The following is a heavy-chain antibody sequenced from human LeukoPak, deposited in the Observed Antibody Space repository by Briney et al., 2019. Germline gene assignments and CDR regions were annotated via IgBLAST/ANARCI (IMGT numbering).Heavy chain of an antibody. D-gene: IGHD6-19*01. CDR1: GFTFSDYY. CDR3: ARDPLGRWLVQSYYFDY. V-gene: IGHV3-11*06. Sequence: PGGSLRLSCAASGFTFSDYYMSWIRQAPGKGLEWVSYISSSSSYTNYADSVKGRFTISRDNAKNSLYLQMNSLRAEDTAVYYCARDPLGRWLVQSYYFDYWGQGTLVTVSS. CDR2: ISSSSSYT. J-gene: IGHJ4*02.